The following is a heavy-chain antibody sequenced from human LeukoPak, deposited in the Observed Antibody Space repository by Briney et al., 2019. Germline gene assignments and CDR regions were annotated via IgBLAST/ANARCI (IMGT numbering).Heavy chain of an antibody. CDR3: ARGLTGRNDAFDI. Sequence: SETLSLTCTVSGGSISSYYWSWIRQPPGKGLEWIGYIYYSGSTNYNPSFKSRVTISVDTSKNQFSLKLSSVTAADTAVYYCARGLTGRNDAFDIWGQGTMVTVSS. J-gene: IGHJ3*02. D-gene: IGHD3-9*01. V-gene: IGHV4-59*01. CDR2: IYYSGST. CDR1: GGSISSYY.